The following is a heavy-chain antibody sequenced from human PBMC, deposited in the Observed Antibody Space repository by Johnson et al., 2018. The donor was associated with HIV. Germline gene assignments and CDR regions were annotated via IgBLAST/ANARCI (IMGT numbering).Heavy chain of an antibody. CDR2: ITASGGTT. CDR1: GFTFSNYA. Sequence: VQLVESGGGLVQPGTSLRLSCVASGFTFSNYAMTWVRQAPGEGLEWVADITASGGTTYYADSVKGRFTVSRDDSKNTLYLQMNSLRAEDTSVYYCAREGIAARLAAFDIWGQGTMVTVSS. V-gene: IGHV3-23*04. CDR3: AREGIAARLAAFDI. D-gene: IGHD6-6*01. J-gene: IGHJ3*02.